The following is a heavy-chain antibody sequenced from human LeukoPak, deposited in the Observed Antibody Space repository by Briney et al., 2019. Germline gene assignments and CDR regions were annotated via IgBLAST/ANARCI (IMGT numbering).Heavy chain of an antibody. J-gene: IGHJ4*02. CDR3: ARDSILRGFDY. D-gene: IGHD4-17*01. CDR1: GFTFSSYW. Sequence: GGSLRLSCAAPGFTFSSYWMHWVRQAPGKGLVWVSRINTDGSSTSYADSVKGRFTISRDNAKNTLYLQMNSLRAEDTAVYYCARDSILRGFDYWGQGTLVTVSS. V-gene: IGHV3-74*01. CDR2: INTDGSST.